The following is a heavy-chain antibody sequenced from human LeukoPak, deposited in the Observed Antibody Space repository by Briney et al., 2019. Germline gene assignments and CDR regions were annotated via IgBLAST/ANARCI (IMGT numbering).Heavy chain of an antibody. Sequence: PGGSLRLSCAASGFTVSSNYMSWVRQAPGKGLEWVSVIYSGGSTYYADSVRGRFTISRDNAKNSVYLQMNRLRAEDTAVYYCARATRGVASNFDYWGQGTLVTVSS. V-gene: IGHV3-53*01. CDR2: IYSGGST. CDR1: GFTVSSNY. CDR3: ARATRGVASNFDY. J-gene: IGHJ4*02. D-gene: IGHD2-15*01.